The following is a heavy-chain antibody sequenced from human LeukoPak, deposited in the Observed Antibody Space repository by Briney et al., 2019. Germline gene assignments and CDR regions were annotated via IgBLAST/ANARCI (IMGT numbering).Heavy chain of an antibody. CDR2: INHSGST. V-gene: IGHV4-34*01. J-gene: IGHJ4*02. CDR1: GGSFSGYY. CDR3: ARGYQPVTYRIGY. D-gene: IGHD2-2*01. Sequence: NSSETLSLTCAVYGGSFSGYYWSWIRQPPGKGLELIGEINHSGSTNYNPSLKSRVTISEDTSKNQFSLKLSSVTAADTAVYYCARGYQPVTYRIGYWGQGTLVTVSS.